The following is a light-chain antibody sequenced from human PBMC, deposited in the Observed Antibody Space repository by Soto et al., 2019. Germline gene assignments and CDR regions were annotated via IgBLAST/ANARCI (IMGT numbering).Light chain of an antibody. CDR2: GSS. CDR1: QSISSTN. Sequence: EIVLTQSPGTLSLSPGERATLSCRASQSISSTNLAWYQQKPGQAPSLLIYGSSSRATGIPDRCSGSGSVTDLSLTISRLEPEDVAVYCCQHYGSSPRSTFGQGTRLEIK. J-gene: IGKJ5*01. CDR3: QHYGSSPRST. V-gene: IGKV3-20*01.